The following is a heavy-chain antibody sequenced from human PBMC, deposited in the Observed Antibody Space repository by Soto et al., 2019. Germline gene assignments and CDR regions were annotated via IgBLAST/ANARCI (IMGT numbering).Heavy chain of an antibody. CDR2: ISWNSIRT. J-gene: IGHJ4*02. CDR1: GFTFNEYA. CDR3: ARDSGPLEDVLGLHFEY. Sequence: EVQLVESGGGLAQPGRSLRLSCAASGFTFNEYAMHWVRQVPGKGLEWVSGISWNSIRTGYADSVKGRFTISRDNAKNSLHLEMTSLRPEDTALYYCARDSGPLEDVLGLHFEYWGQGTLVTVPS. V-gene: IGHV3-9*01. D-gene: IGHD2-15*01.